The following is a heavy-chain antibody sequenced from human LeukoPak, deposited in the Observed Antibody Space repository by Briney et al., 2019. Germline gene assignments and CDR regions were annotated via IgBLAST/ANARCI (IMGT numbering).Heavy chain of an antibody. Sequence: PGGSLRLSCAASGFTFSSYGMHWVRQAPGKGLEWVAVIWYDGSNRYYADSVKGRFTISRDNSKNTLYLQMNSLRAEDTAVYYCARGRLGGSGYYQYYFDYWGQGTLVTVSS. D-gene: IGHD3-22*01. CDR2: IWYDGSNR. J-gene: IGHJ4*02. CDR3: ARGRLGGSGYYQYYFDY. V-gene: IGHV3-33*08. CDR1: GFTFSSYG.